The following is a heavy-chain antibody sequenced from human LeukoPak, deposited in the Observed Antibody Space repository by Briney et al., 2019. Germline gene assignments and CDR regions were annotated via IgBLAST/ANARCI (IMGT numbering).Heavy chain of an antibody. D-gene: IGHD6-13*01. CDR2: ISADNGNR. CDR1: GYTFIKYG. V-gene: IGHV1-18*01. CDR3: ARDVSSSSWSSDWAYDI. J-gene: IGHJ3*02. Sequence: GASVKVSCKGSGYTFIKYGISWVRQAPGQGLEWMGWISADNGNRNYAQNLQGRVTMTTDTSTSTASMELRSLRSDDTAVYYCARDVSSSSWSSDWAYDIWGQGTMVTVSS.